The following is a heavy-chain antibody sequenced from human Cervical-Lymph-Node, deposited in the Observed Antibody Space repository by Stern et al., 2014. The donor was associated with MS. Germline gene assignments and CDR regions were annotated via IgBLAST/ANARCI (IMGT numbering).Heavy chain of an antibody. V-gene: IGHV4-39*01. CDR2: VTYSGAT. CDR3: AKIHRAFANQGY. CDR1: GGSINNNAYY. Sequence: QVQLVQSGPGLVKPSETLSLTCSLSGGSINNNAYYWGWIRQPPGKGLEWIGSVTYSGATYYNPSLMGRVSVSGDSSRTQFSLTLGSVTAADTAVYYCAKIHRAFANQGYWGRGLQVTVTS. J-gene: IGHJ4*02.